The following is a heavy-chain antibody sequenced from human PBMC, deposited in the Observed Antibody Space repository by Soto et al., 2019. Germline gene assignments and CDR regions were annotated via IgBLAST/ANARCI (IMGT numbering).Heavy chain of an antibody. CDR3: ASKRTRIFGERTEYYFDY. CDR1: GFTFSSYS. D-gene: IGHD3-3*01. Sequence: SLRLSCAASGFTFSSYSMNWVRQAPGKGLEWVSYISSSSSTIYYADSVKGRFTISRDNAKNSLYLQMNSLRDEDTAVYYCASKRTRIFGERTEYYFDYWGQGTLVTVSS. V-gene: IGHV3-48*02. J-gene: IGHJ4*02. CDR2: ISSSSSTI.